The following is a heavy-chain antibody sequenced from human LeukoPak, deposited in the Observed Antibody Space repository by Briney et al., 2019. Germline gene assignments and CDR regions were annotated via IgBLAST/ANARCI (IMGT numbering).Heavy chain of an antibody. CDR3: ARGSSGWAGDWFDP. CDR1: GYTFTVYY. V-gene: IGHV1-2*02. Sequence: ASVNVSCKASGYTFTVYYMHWVRQAPGQGLEWMGWINPNSGGTNYAQKFQGRVTMTRDTSISTAYMELSRLRSDDTAVYYCARGSSGWAGDWFDPWGQGTLVTVSS. CDR2: INPNSGGT. D-gene: IGHD6-19*01. J-gene: IGHJ5*02.